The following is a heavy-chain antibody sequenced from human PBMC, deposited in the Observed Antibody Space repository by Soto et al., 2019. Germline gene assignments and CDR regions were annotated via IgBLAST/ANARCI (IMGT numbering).Heavy chain of an antibody. CDR3: ARGYTGYYKVYFDY. Sequence: ASVKVSCKACGYTFTSYGISWVRQAPGQGLEWMGWISAYNGNTNYAQKLQGRVTMTTDTSTSTAYMELRSLRSDDTAVYFCARGYTGYYKVYFDYWGQGTLVTVSS. CDR2: ISAYNGNT. D-gene: IGHD3-9*01. V-gene: IGHV1-18*01. CDR1: GYTFTSYG. J-gene: IGHJ4*02.